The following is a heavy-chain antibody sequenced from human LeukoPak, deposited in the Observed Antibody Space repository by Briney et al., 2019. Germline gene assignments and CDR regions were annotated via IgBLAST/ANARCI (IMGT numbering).Heavy chain of an antibody. CDR1: GFTYSSYG. J-gene: IGHJ4*02. CDR3: AKDRNGSGWYY. D-gene: IGHD6-19*01. V-gene: IGHV3-30*02. Sequence: GGSLRLSCAASGFTYSSYGMHWVRQAPGKGLVWVAFIRYDGGNKYYADSVKGRFTISRDNSKNTLYLQMNSLRAEDTAVYYCAKDRNGSGWYYWGQGTLVTVSS. CDR2: IRYDGGNK.